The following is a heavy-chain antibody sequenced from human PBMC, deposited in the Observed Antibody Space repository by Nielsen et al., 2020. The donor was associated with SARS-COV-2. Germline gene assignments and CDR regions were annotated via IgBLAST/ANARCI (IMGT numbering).Heavy chain of an antibody. J-gene: IGHJ4*02. CDR3: TTSGPIYYYDSGGYFRFDY. Sequence: WVRQAPGQGLEWMGIINPSGGSTSYAQKFQGRVTMTRDTSTSTVYMELSSLTSEDTAFYYCTTSGPIYYYDSGGYFRFDYWGQGSVVTVSS. D-gene: IGHD3-22*01. CDR2: INPSGGST. V-gene: IGHV1-46*01.